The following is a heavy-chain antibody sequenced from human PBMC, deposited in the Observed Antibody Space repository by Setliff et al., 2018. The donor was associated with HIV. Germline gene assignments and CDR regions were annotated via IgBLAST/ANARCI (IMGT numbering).Heavy chain of an antibody. Sequence: PSETLSLTCTVSGASISSGTYYWSWIRQPAGKGLEWIGHFYTTGSTNYNPSLKSRLTISKDTSKNHFSLQLSPVTAADTAVYYCARDNYDSRGYFFGYWGQGTLVTVSS. V-gene: IGHV4-61*09. CDR2: FYTTGST. CDR3: ARDNYDSRGYFFGY. CDR1: GASISSGTYY. J-gene: IGHJ4*02. D-gene: IGHD3-22*01.